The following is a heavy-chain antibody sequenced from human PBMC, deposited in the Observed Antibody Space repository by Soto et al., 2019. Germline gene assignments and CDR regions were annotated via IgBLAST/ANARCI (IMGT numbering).Heavy chain of an antibody. J-gene: IGHJ3*01. CDR1: GFTFSGSA. D-gene: IGHD6-13*01. CDR2: IRSKANSYAT. Sequence: GGSLRLSCAASGFTFSGSAMHWVRQASGKGLEWVGRIRSKANSYATAYAASVKGRFTISRDDSKNTAYLQMNSLKTEDTAVYYCTRLFSGPYSTWGQGTMVTVSS. V-gene: IGHV3-73*01. CDR3: TRLFSGPYST.